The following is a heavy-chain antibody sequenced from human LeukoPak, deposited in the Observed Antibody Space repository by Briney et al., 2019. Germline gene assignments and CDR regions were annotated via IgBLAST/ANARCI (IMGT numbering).Heavy chain of an antibody. V-gene: IGHV4-59*08. CDR1: GGSISSYY. J-gene: IGHJ3*02. CDR2: IYYSGST. Sequence: SETLSLTCTVSGGSISSYYWSWIRQPPGKGLEWIGYIYYSGSTNYNPSLKSRVTIPVDTSKNQFSLKLSSVTAADTAVYYCARLVIVVVPDAFDIWGQGTMVTVSS. D-gene: IGHD3-22*01. CDR3: ARLVIVVVPDAFDI.